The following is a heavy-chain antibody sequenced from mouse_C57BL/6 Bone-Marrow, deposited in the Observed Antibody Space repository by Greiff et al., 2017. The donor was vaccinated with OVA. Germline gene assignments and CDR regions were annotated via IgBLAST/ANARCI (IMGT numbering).Heavy chain of an antibody. D-gene: IGHD2-4*01. Sequence: QVQLQQSGAELARPGASVKMSCKASGYTFTSYTMHWVKQRPGQGLAWIGYINPSSGYTKYNQKFKDKATLTADKSSSTAYMQLSSLTSEDSAVYYCANYDYDGFAYWGQGTLVTVSA. CDR3: ANYDYDGFAY. CDR1: GYTFTSYT. J-gene: IGHJ3*01. CDR2: INPSSGYT. V-gene: IGHV1-4*01.